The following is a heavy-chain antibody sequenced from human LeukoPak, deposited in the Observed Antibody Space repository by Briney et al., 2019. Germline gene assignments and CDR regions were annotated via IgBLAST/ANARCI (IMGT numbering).Heavy chain of an antibody. Sequence: GASVKVSCKASGYTFTSYDINWVRQATGQGLEWMXXMNPNSGNTGYAQKFQGRVTMTRNTSISTAYMELSSLRSEDTAVYYCARSQRAAAGYYFDYWGQGTLVTVSS. CDR3: ARSQRAAAGYYFDY. CDR1: GYTFTSYD. J-gene: IGHJ4*02. D-gene: IGHD6-13*01. V-gene: IGHV1-8*01. CDR2: MNPNSGNT.